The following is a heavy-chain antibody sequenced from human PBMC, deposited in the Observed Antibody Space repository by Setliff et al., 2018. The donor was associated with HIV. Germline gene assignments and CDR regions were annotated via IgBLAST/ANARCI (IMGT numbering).Heavy chain of an antibody. CDR2: INENGANT. D-gene: IGHD2-15*01. CDR3: GSWVGSHFDY. CDR1: GFSFSSRG. J-gene: IGHJ4*02. Sequence: PGGSLRLSCVGSGFSFSSRGMIWVRQAPGKGPEWVSTINENGANTHYADSVKGRFTISRDNSKSTLYLQMNSLRAEDTAVYYCGSWVGSHFDYWGQGTLVTVSS. V-gene: IGHV3-23*01.